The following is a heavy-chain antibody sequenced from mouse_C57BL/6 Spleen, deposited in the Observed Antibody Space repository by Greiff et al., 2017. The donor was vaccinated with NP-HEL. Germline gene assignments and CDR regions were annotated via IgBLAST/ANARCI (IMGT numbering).Heavy chain of an antibody. Sequence: QVQLQQSGPELVKPGASVKISCKASGYAFSSSWMNWVKQRPGKGLEWIGRIYPGDGDTNYNGKFKGKATLTADKSSSTAYMQLSSLTSEDSAVYFCARLGTLGRQLGYYFDYWGQGTTLTVSS. D-gene: IGHD4-1*02. V-gene: IGHV1-82*01. CDR1: GYAFSSSW. J-gene: IGHJ2*01. CDR3: ARLGTLGRQLGYYFDY. CDR2: IYPGDGDT.